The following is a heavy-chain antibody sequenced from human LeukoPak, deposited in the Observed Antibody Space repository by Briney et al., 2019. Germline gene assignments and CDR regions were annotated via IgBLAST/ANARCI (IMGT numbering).Heavy chain of an antibody. J-gene: IGHJ6*02. V-gene: IGHV3-49*03. CDR3: TREQYDFWSGYSYTYYYGMDV. Sequence: PGRSLRLSCTASGFTFGDYAMSWFRQAPGKGLEWVGFIRSKAYGGTTEYAASVKGRFTISRDDSKSIAYLQMNSLKTEDTAVYYCTREQYDFWSGYSYTYYYGMDVWGQGTTVTVSS. D-gene: IGHD3-3*01. CDR1: GFTFGDYA. CDR2: IRSKAYGGTT.